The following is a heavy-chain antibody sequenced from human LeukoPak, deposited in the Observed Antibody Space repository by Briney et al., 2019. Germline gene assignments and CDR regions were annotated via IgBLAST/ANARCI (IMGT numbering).Heavy chain of an antibody. Sequence: PGRSLRLSCAASGFSLSNFGMHWVRQAPGKGLEWVAALLYDGNTKHYADSVKGRFTISRDISKNTFYLQMNSLTAEDTAVYYCAGDHRPEIQYYYMDVWGKGTTVAVSS. J-gene: IGHJ6*03. V-gene: IGHV3-33*01. CDR2: LLYDGNTK. D-gene: IGHD1-14*01. CDR3: AGDHRPEIQYYYMDV. CDR1: GFSLSNFG.